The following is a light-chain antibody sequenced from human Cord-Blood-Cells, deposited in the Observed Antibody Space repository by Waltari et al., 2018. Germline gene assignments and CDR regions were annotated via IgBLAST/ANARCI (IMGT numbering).Light chain of an antibody. CDR3: QQSYSTPLT. Sequence: DIQMTQSPSSLSASVGDRVTITCRASQSISSYVNWYQQKPGKAPKHLIYAASSLQSGVPSRFSGSGSETDFTLTISSLQPEDFATYYCQQSYSTPLTFGGGTKVEIK. CDR2: AAS. V-gene: IGKV1-39*01. J-gene: IGKJ4*01. CDR1: QSISSY.